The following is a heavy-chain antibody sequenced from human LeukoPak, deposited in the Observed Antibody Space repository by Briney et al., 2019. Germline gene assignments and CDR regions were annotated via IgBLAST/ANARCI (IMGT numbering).Heavy chain of an antibody. CDR2: IYYGGST. J-gene: IGHJ4*02. D-gene: IGHD3-10*01. CDR1: GGSISSSSYY. Sequence: SETLSLTCTVSGGSISSSSYYWGWIRQPPGKGLEWIGSIYYGGSTYYNPSLKSRVTISVDTSKNQFSLKLSSVTAADTAVYYCARESTMVRGNFDYWGQGTLVTVSS. CDR3: ARESTMVRGNFDY. V-gene: IGHV4-39*07.